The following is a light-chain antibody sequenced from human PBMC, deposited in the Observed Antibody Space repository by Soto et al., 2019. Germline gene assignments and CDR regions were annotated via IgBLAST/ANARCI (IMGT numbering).Light chain of an antibody. CDR1: TSNIGRNT. CDR2: GNN. V-gene: IGLV1-44*01. J-gene: IGLJ2*01. Sequence: QSALTQPPSASGTPGQRITISCSGSTSNIGRNTVNWYQQLPGTAPKLLIFGNNQRPSGVPDRFSGSKSGTSASLAIIGLQSEDETDYYCAAWDDSLNGVVFGGGTKLTVL. CDR3: AAWDDSLNGVV.